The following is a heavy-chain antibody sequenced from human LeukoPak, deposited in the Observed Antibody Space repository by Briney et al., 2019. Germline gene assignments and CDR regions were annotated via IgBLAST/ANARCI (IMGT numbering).Heavy chain of an antibody. V-gene: IGHV3-48*01. J-gene: IGHJ4*02. CDR1: GFTFSSYS. D-gene: IGHD3-22*01. CDR3: ARDLTVYYDSSGYSC. Sequence: GGSLRLSCAASGFTFSSYSMNWVRQAPGKGLEWVSYISSSSSTIYYADSVKGRFTISRDNAKNSLYLQMNSLRAEDTAVYYCARDLTVYYDSSGYSCWGQGTLVTVSS. CDR2: ISSSSSTI.